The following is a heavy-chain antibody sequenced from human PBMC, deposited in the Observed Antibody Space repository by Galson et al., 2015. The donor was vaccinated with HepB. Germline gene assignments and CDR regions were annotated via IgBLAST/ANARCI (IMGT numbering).Heavy chain of an antibody. Sequence: SVKVSCKASGYTFTSYAMHWVRQAPGQRLEWMGWINAGNGNTKYSQKFQGRVTITRDTSASTAYMELGSLRSEDTAVYYCARTRGYSYGLDYWGQGTLVTVSS. D-gene: IGHD5-18*01. J-gene: IGHJ4*02. CDR2: INAGNGNT. CDR3: ARTRGYSYGLDY. V-gene: IGHV1-3*01. CDR1: GYTFTSYA.